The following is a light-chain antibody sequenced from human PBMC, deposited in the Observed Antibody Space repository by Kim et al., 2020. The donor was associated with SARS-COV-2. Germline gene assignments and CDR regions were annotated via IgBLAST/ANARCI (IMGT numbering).Light chain of an antibody. Sequence: AFTADRVTISCLMIQSMSSYLAWYQQKPGKAPELLIYAASTLQSGVPSRFSGSGSGTDFTLTISCLQSEDFAAYYCQQYYRFPRAFGQGTKVDIK. CDR2: AAS. J-gene: IGKJ1*01. V-gene: IGKV1D-8*01. CDR3: QQYYRFPRA. CDR1: QSMSSY.